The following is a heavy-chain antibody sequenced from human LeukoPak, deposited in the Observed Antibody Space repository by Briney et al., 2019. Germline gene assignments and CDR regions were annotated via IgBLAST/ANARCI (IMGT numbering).Heavy chain of an antibody. Sequence: PSQTLSLTCTVSGGSISSGGYYWSWIRQHPGKGLEWIGYIYYSGSTYYNPSLKSRVTISVDTSKNQFSLKLSSVTAADTAVYYCARVRNYDFWSGYPYYFDYWGQGTLVTVSS. D-gene: IGHD3-3*01. CDR2: IYYSGST. CDR1: GGSISSGGYY. CDR3: ARVRNYDFWSGYPYYFDY. V-gene: IGHV4-31*03. J-gene: IGHJ4*02.